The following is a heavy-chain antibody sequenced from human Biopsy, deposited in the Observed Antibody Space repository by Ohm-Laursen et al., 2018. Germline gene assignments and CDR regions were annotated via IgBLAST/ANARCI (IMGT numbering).Heavy chain of an antibody. D-gene: IGHD1-26*01. J-gene: IGHJ2*01. CDR3: ARHAPSYSGSYWRYFDL. CDR2: IYYTGST. Sequence: TLSLTCTVSGGSISSYYWSWIRQPPGKGLEWIGYIYYTGSTNYNPSLKSRVTISVDTSMNHLTLRLTSGTAADTAVYYCARHAPSYSGSYWRYFDLWGRGTLVTVSS. CDR1: GGSISSYY. V-gene: IGHV4-59*08.